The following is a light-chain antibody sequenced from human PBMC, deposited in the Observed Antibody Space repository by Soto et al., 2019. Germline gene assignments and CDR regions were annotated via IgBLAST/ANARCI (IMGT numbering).Light chain of an antibody. CDR1: QSVSSN. Sequence: EIVMTQSPATLSVPPGERATLSCRASQSVSSNLAWYQQKPGQAPRLLIYDASTRATGIPARFSGSGSGTEFTLTISSLQSEDFAVYYCQHYNNWPPWTFGQGTKVDIK. CDR3: QHYNNWPPWT. CDR2: DAS. V-gene: IGKV3-15*01. J-gene: IGKJ1*01.